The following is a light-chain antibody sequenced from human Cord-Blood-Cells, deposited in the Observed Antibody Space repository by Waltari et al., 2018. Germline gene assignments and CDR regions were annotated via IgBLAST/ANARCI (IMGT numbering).Light chain of an antibody. CDR2: DAS. CDR1: QSVSSY. Sequence: IVLTPSPATLSLSPGERATLSCRASQSVSSYLAWDQQKPGQAPRLLIYDASNRATGIPARFSGSGSGTDFTLTISSLEPEDFAVYYCQQRSNWLITFGQGTRLEIK. V-gene: IGKV3-11*01. CDR3: QQRSNWLIT. J-gene: IGKJ5*01.